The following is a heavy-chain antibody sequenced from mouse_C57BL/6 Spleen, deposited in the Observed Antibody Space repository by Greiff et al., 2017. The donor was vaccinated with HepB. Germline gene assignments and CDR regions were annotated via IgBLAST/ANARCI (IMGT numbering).Heavy chain of an antibody. CDR1: GYTFTDYH. J-gene: IGHJ1*03. V-gene: IGHV1-26*01. CDR2: INPNNGGT. CDR3: ARGGRWYFDV. Sequence: EVQLQQSGPELVKPGASVKISCKASGYTFTDYHMNWVKQSHGKSLEWIGDINPNNGGTSYNQKFKGKATLTVDKSSSTAYMELRSLTSEDSAVYYCARGGRWYFDVWGTGTTVTVSS.